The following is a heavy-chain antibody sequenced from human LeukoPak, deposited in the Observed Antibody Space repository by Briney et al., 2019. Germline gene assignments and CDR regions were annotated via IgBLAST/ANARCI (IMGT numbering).Heavy chain of an antibody. CDR1: GYTFTSYD. J-gene: IGHJ4*02. Sequence: ASVKVSCKASGYTFTSYDINWVRQATGQGLEWMGWMNPNSGNTGYAQKFQGRVTMTRDTSTSTVYMELSSLRSEDTAVYYCARDHSYGQPSNPGYWGQGTLVTVSS. CDR2: MNPNSGNT. D-gene: IGHD5-18*01. CDR3: ARDHSYGQPSNPGY. V-gene: IGHV1-8*02.